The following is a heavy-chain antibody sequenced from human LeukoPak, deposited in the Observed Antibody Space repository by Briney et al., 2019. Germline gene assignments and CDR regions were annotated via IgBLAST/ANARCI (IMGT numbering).Heavy chain of an antibody. Sequence: GGSLRLSCAASGFTFSNYAMSWVRQAPGKGLEWVSAISTGGGTTYYADSVKGRFTIFRDNSKSALYLQMNGLRAEDTAVYYCARPAGCSGGTCSPFDYWGQGTLATVSS. J-gene: IGHJ4*02. CDR3: ARPAGCSGGTCSPFDY. D-gene: IGHD2-15*01. CDR1: GFTFSNYA. V-gene: IGHV3-23*01. CDR2: ISTGGGTT.